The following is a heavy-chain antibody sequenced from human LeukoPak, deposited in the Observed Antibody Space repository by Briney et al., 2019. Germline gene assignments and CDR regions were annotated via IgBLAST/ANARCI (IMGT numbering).Heavy chain of an antibody. CDR3: ARERQQLQYFDY. Sequence: GGSLRLSCGGSGFTFSSHWMTWVRQAPGEGLEFVANIKQDGSEINYEDSVRGRFTVSRDNAKNSVYLQMNSLRAEDTALYYCARERQQLQYFDYWGQGTLVTVSS. CDR1: GFTFSSHW. CDR2: IKQDGSEI. J-gene: IGHJ4*02. V-gene: IGHV3-7*01. D-gene: IGHD6-13*01.